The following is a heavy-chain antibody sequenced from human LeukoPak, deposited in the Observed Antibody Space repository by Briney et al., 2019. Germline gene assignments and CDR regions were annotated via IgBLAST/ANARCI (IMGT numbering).Heavy chain of an antibody. CDR3: AKGWGYYYGSGSHHDAFDI. CDR2: IRYDGSNK. Sequence: GGSLRLSCAASGFTFSSYGMHWVRQAPGKGLEWVAFIRYDGSNKYYADSVKGRFTISRDNSENTLYLQMNSLRAEDAAVYYCAKGWGYYYGSGSHHDAFDIWGQGTMVTVSS. CDR1: GFTFSSYG. V-gene: IGHV3-30*02. J-gene: IGHJ3*02. D-gene: IGHD3-10*01.